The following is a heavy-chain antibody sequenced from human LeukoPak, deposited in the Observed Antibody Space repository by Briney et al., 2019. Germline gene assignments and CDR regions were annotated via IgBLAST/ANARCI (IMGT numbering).Heavy chain of an antibody. D-gene: IGHD1-26*01. CDR1: GGSISSGSYY. Sequence: SETLSLTCTVSGGSISSGSYYWSWIRQPPGKGLEWIGYIYYTGSSSYNPSLKSRVTMSLDASKNQFSLELNSVTPADTAVYYCARGGNYWPQWWFDPWGRGTLVSVSS. CDR3: ARGGNYWPQWWFDP. V-gene: IGHV4-61*01. J-gene: IGHJ5*02. CDR2: IYYTGSS.